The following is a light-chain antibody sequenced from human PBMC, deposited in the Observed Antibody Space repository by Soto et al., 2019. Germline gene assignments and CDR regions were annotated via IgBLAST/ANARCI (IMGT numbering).Light chain of an antibody. CDR1: QSISGNY. V-gene: IGKV3-11*01. Sequence: ETVLTQSRGTVCWSAGERGTHSSRARQSISGNYLAWYQQKPGQAPRLLIYDASNRATGIPARFSGSGSGTDFTLTISSLEPEDFAVYYCQQRSNGPPSIAIGQGTRLEI. CDR3: QQRSNGPPSIA. CDR2: DAS. J-gene: IGKJ5*01.